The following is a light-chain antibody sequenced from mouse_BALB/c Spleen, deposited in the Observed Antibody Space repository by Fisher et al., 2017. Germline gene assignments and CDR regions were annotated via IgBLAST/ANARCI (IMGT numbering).Light chain of an antibody. CDR1: SSVSSSY. J-gene: IGKJ5*01. V-gene: IGKV4-74*01. CDR3: QQYHSYPPT. Sequence: IVITQTPAIMSASPGEKVTMTCTASSSVSSSYLHWYQQKPGSSPKLWIYSTSNLASGVPARFSGSGSGTSYSLTISSMEAEDAATYYCQQYHSYPPTFGAGTKLELK. CDR2: STS.